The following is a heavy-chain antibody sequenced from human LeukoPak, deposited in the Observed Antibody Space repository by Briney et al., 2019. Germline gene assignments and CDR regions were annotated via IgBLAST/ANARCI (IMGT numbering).Heavy chain of an antibody. CDR2: INHSGST. J-gene: IGHJ4*02. CDR1: GGSFSGYY. CDR3: ARVVHDSSGYYGVYYFDY. D-gene: IGHD3-22*01. Sequence: SETLSLTCAVYGGSFSGYYWSWIRQPPGKGLEWIGEINHSGSTNYNPSLKSRVTISVDTSKNQFSLKLSSVTAADTAVYYCARVVHDSSGYYGVYYFDYWGQGTLVTVSS. V-gene: IGHV4-34*01.